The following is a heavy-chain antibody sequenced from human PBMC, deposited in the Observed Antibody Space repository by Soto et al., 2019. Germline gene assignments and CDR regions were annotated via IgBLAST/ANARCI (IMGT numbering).Heavy chain of an antibody. D-gene: IGHD5-18*01. CDR2: IGTAGDT. CDR1: GFTFSSYD. Sequence: EVQLVESGGGLVQPGGSLRLSCAASGFTFSSYDMHWVRQATGKGLEWVSAIGTAGDTYYPGSVKGRFTISRENAKNSLYLQMNSLRAGDTAVYYCVRYSYGLDAFDIWGQGTMVTVSS. CDR3: VRYSYGLDAFDI. V-gene: IGHV3-13*01. J-gene: IGHJ3*02.